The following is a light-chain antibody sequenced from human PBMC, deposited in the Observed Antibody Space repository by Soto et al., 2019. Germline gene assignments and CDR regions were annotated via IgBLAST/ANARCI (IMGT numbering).Light chain of an antibody. J-gene: IGLJ3*02. CDR3: SSYTGSGTWV. Sequence: QSALTQPASVSGSPGQSISISCTGSSSDVGGYNYVSWCQQHPGKAPKTMIYDVSNRPSGVSNRFSGSKSGNTACLTISGLQAEDEADYYCSSYTGSGTWVFGGGTQLTVL. V-gene: IGLV2-14*03. CDR1: SSDVGGYNY. CDR2: DVS.